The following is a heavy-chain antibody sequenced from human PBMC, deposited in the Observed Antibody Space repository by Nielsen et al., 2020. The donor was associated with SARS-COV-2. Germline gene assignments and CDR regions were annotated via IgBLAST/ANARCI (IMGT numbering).Heavy chain of an antibody. CDR3: ARGSSPALDY. V-gene: IGHV4-59*01. CDR1: GGSISSYY. Sequence: SETLSLTCTVSGGSISSYYWSWIRQPPGKGLEWIGYIYYSGSTNYNPSLKSRVTISVDTSKNQFSLKLSSVTAADTAVYYCARGSSPALDYWGQGTLVTVS. J-gene: IGHJ4*02. CDR2: IYYSGST.